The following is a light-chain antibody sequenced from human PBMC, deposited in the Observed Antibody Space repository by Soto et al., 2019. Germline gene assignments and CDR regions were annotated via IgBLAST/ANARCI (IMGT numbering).Light chain of an antibody. J-gene: IGKJ4*01. V-gene: IGKV1-39*01. CDR1: QSITTY. Sequence: DIQMTQSPSSLSASVGDIVTITCRASQSITTYLNWYRQKPGKAPKLLIYAASSLQSGVPSRFSGSGSETEFTLSISSLQPEDFATYFCQQIYSAPLTFGGGTKVEIK. CDR2: AAS. CDR3: QQIYSAPLT.